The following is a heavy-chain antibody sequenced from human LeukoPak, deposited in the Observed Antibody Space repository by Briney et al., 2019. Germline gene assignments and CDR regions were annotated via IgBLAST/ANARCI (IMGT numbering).Heavy chain of an antibody. Sequence: SETLSLTCTVSGYSISSGYYWGWIRQPPGKGLEWIGSIYHSGSTYYNPSLKSRVTISVDTSKNQFSLKLSSVTAADTAVYYCARPPYSSRAYFDYWGQGTLVTVSS. J-gene: IGHJ4*02. D-gene: IGHD6-13*01. CDR1: GYSISSGYY. CDR3: ARPPYSSRAYFDY. CDR2: IYHSGST. V-gene: IGHV4-38-2*02.